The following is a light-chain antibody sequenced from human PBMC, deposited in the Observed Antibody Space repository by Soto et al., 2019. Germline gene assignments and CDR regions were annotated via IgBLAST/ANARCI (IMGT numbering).Light chain of an antibody. J-gene: IGKJ1*01. CDR3: QRYGSL. V-gene: IGKV3-20*01. Sequence: EIVLTQSPATLSLSPGERATLSCRASQSVSSYLAWYQQKPGQAPRLLIYGASSRATGIPDRFSGSGSGTDFTLTISRLEPEDFAVYYCQRYGSLFGQGTKVEIK. CDR1: QSVSSY. CDR2: GAS.